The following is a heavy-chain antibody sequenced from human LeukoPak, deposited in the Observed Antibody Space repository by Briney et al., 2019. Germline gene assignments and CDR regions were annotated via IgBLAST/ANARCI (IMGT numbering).Heavy chain of an antibody. D-gene: IGHD2-15*01. CDR1: GFTFSSYA. V-gene: IGHV3-30*04. CDR2: ISYDGSNK. Sequence: PGGSLRLSCAASGFTFSSYAMHWVRQAPGKGLEWVAVISYDGSNKYYADSVKGRFTISRDNSKNTLYLQMNSLRAEDTAVYYCARDEQDIVVVVAASPLDYWGQGTLVTVSS. CDR3: ARDEQDIVVVVAASPLDY. J-gene: IGHJ4*02.